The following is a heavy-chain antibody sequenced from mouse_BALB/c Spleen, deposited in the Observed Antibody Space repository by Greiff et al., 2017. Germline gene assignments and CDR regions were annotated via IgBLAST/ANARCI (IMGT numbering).Heavy chain of an antibody. J-gene: IGHJ4*01. CDR3: ATGTGAMDY. CDR2: ISYSGST. V-gene: IGHV3-2*02. CDR1: GYSITSDYA. D-gene: IGHD4-1*01. Sequence: EVMLVESGPGLVKPSQSLSLTCTVTGYSITSDYAWNWIRQFPGNKLEWMGYISYSGSTSYNPSLKSRISITRDTSKNQFFLQLNSVTTEDTATYYGATGTGAMDYWGQGTSVTVSS.